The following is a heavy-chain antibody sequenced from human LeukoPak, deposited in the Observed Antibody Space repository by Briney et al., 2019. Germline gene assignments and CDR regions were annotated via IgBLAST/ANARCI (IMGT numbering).Heavy chain of an antibody. CDR1: GGTFSSYG. V-gene: IGHV1-69*05. D-gene: IGHD3-3*01. CDR3: ATLGKTRITTLGVVTPSDYYYYMDV. CDR2: IIPIFGTT. Sequence: ASVKVSCKASGGTFSSYGISWVRQAPGQGLECMGKIIPIFGTTNYAQKLQGRVTITTDESTSTAYMELSSLRPEDTAVYYCATLGKTRITTLGVVTPSDYYYYMDVWGTGTTVTVSS. J-gene: IGHJ6*03.